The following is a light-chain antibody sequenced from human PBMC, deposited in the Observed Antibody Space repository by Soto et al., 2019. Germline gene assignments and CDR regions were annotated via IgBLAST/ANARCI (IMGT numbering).Light chain of an antibody. J-gene: IGKJ5*01. V-gene: IGKV3-20*01. CDR3: QQYGSSPLVT. Sequence: EIVLTQSPGTLSLSPGERATLSSRASQSVSSSYLAWYQQKPGQAPRLLIYGASSRATGIPDRFSGSGSGTDFTLTISTLEPEDFAVYYCQQYGSSPLVTFGQGTRLEIK. CDR2: GAS. CDR1: QSVSSSY.